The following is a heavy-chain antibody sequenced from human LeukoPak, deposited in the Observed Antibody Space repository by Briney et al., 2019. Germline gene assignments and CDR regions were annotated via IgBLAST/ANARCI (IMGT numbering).Heavy chain of an antibody. J-gene: IGHJ6*03. D-gene: IGHD1-1*01. V-gene: IGHV3-7*03. CDR1: GFTFSPYW. CDR2: IKQDGSEE. Sequence: PGGSLRLSCAASGFTFSPYWMTWVRQAPGKGLEWVANIKQDGSEEYYVDSVKGRFTISRDNAKKSLFLQMSSLRVEDTAVYFCARGRITVTGAIHYYMDVWGNGTTVIVSS. CDR3: ARGRITVTGAIHYYMDV.